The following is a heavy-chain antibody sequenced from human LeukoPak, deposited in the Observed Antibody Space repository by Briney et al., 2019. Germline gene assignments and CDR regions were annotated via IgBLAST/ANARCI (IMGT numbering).Heavy chain of an antibody. Sequence: PGGSLRLSCAASGFTFSSYGMNWVRQAPGKGLEWVSAISGSGGSTYYADSVKGRFTISRDNSGNTLYLQMNSLRAEDTAVYYCAKSGGVVPAAIEYYYYGMDVWGQGTTVTVSS. CDR1: GFTFSSYG. J-gene: IGHJ6*02. CDR3: AKSGGVVPAAIEYYYYGMDV. D-gene: IGHD2-2*01. V-gene: IGHV3-23*01. CDR2: ISGSGGST.